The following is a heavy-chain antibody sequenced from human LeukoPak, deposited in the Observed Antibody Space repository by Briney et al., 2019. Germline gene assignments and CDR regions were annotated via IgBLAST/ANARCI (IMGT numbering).Heavy chain of an antibody. CDR2: INPNSGGT. J-gene: IGHJ4*02. D-gene: IGHD6-13*01. Sequence: ASVKVSCKASGYTFTGYYMHWVRQAPGQGLEWMGRINPNSGGTNYAQTFQGRVTMTRDTSITTAYLEVSSLRSDDTAVYYRARGEYSSSWDHYYFDYWGQGTLVTVSS. CDR3: ARGEYSSSWDHYYFDY. V-gene: IGHV1-2*06. CDR1: GYTFTGYY.